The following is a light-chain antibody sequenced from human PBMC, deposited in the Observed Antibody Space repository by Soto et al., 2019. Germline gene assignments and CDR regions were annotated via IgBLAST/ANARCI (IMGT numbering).Light chain of an antibody. CDR2: GAF. CDR1: QSVKIN. J-gene: IGKJ5*01. V-gene: IGKV3-15*01. CDR3: QQYNNWPPIT. Sequence: EIVMPQSPATLSVSPGERATLSCRASQSVKINLAWYQQKPGQAPRLLIYGAFTRATGIPARFSGSGSGTEFTLTISNLQSEDFAVYYCQQYNNWPPITCGQGTRVESK.